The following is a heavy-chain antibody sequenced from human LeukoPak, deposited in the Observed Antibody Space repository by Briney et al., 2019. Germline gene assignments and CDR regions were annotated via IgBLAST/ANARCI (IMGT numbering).Heavy chain of an antibody. J-gene: IGHJ4*02. Sequence: GGSLRLSCAASGFTFSSYWMTWVRQAPGRGLEWVANIQQSGGRTHYVDSVKGRFTISRDNAINSLYLQLSSLRVEDTAVYYCAKDYYDSSGFKRGLGHAFDYWGQGTLVTVSS. CDR1: GFTFSSYW. V-gene: IGHV3-7*05. D-gene: IGHD3-22*01. CDR2: IQQSGGRT. CDR3: AKDYYDSSGFKRGLGHAFDY.